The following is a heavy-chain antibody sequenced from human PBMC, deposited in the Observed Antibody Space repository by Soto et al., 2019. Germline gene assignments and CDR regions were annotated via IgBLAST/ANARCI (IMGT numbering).Heavy chain of an antibody. D-gene: IGHD3-10*01. J-gene: IGHJ4*02. CDR2: ISGSGGST. CDR3: AKEHYGFNGFDY. CDR1: GFTFSSYA. Sequence: RLSCAASGFTFSSYAMSWVRQAPGKGLEWVSAISGSGGSTYYADSVKGRFTISRGNSKNTLYLQMNSLRAEDTAVYYCAKEHYGFNGFDYWGQGTLVTVSS. V-gene: IGHV3-23*01.